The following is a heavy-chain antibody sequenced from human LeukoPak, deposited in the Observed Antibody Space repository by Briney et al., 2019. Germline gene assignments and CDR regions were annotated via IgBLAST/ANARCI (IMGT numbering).Heavy chain of an antibody. CDR2: IYYSGSS. D-gene: IGHD3-10*02. CDR3: ANVRGTVWFDP. J-gene: IGHJ5*02. Sequence: PSETLSLTCTVSGGSISSYYWSWIRQPPGKGLEWIGYIYYSGSSNHNPSLKSRVTISVDTSKNQFSLKLSSVTAADTAVYYCANVRGTVWFDPWGQGTLVTVSS. V-gene: IGHV4-59*08. CDR1: GGSISSYY.